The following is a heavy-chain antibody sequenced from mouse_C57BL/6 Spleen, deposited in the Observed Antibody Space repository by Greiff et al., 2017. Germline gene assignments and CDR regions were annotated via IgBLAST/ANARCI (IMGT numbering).Heavy chain of an antibody. CDR2: INPNNGGT. D-gene: IGHD1-1*01. CDR3: ARYYGSSGNFDY. J-gene: IGHJ2*01. V-gene: IGHV1-22*01. CDR1: GYTFTDYN. Sequence: VQLQQSGPELVKPGASVKMSCKASGYTFTDYNMHWVKQSHGKSLEWIGYINPNNGGTSYNQKFKGKATLTVNKSSSTAYMELRSLTSEDSAVYYCARYYGSSGNFDYWGQGTTLTVSS.